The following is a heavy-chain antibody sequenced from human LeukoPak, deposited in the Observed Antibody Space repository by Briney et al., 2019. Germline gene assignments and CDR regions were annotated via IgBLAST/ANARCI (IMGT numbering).Heavy chain of an antibody. CDR1: GFTFSSYW. Sequence: GGSLRLSCAASGFTFSSYWMHWVRQAPGKGLVWVSRINSDGSSTSYADSVKGRFTISRDNSKNSLYLQMNSLRAEDTALYYCAKAPQGHRHYFDYWGQGTLVTVSS. CDR3: AKAPQGHRHYFDY. J-gene: IGHJ4*02. V-gene: IGHV3-74*01. CDR2: INSDGSST.